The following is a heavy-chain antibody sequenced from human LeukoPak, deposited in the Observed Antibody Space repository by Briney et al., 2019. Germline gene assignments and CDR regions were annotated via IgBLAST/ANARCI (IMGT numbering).Heavy chain of an antibody. V-gene: IGHV1-2*02. D-gene: IGHD6-19*01. Sequence: GASVKVSCKASGYTFTGYYMHWVRQAPGQVLEWMGWINPNSGGTNYAQKFQGRVTMTRDTSISTAYMELSRLRSDDTAVYYCARDHAVFGYSSGPNPWGQGTLVTVSS. J-gene: IGHJ5*02. CDR3: ARDHAVFGYSSGPNP. CDR1: GYTFTGYY. CDR2: INPNSGGT.